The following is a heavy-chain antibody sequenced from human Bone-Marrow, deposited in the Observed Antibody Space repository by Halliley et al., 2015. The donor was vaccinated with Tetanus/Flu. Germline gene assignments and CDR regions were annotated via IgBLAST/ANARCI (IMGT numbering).Heavy chain of an antibody. V-gene: IGHV4-39*02. CDR3: ARENYNYYGLDV. J-gene: IGHJ6*02. Sequence: LRLSCTVSGGSVRSSDYYWGWIRQPPEKGLEWIGSIHYSGSTYNNPSLKSRVTISGDTSKNQLTLRLSSVTAADTAVYYCARENYNYYGLDVWGQGTTVTVS. CDR1: GGSVRSSDYY. CDR2: IHYSGST.